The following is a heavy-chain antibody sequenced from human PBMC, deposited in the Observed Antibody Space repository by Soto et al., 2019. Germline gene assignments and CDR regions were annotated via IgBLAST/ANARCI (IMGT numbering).Heavy chain of an antibody. V-gene: IGHV3-30-3*01. J-gene: IGHJ6*02. D-gene: IGHD2-2*01. CDR3: ARGGRCRSTSSCPPYGMDV. CDR2: ISYDGSNK. Sequence: SLRLSCAASGFTFSSYAMHWVRQAPGKGLEWVAVISYDGSNKYYADSVKGRFTISRDNSKNTLYLQMNSLRAEDTAVYYCARGGRCRSTSSCPPYGMDVWGQGTTVTVSS. CDR1: GFTFSSYA.